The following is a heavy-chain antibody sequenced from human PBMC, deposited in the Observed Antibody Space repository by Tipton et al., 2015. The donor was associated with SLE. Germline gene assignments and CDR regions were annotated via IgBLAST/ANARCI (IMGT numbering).Heavy chain of an antibody. J-gene: IGHJ4*02. CDR2: IYYSGST. D-gene: IGHD6-19*01. Sequence: TLSLTCTVSGGSISSYYWSWIRQPPGKGLEWIGYIYYSGSTNYNPSLKSRVTISVDTSKNQFSLKLSSVTAADTAVYYCASYAAVAGRGFDYWGQGTLVTVSS. CDR3: ASYAAVAGRGFDY. CDR1: GGSISSYY. V-gene: IGHV4-59*12.